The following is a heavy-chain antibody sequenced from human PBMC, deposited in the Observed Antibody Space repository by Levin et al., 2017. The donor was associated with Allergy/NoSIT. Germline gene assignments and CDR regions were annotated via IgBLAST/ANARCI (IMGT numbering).Heavy chain of an antibody. CDR3: VRDVQGGEAPDSVFDS. CDR2: INTRGGSA. V-gene: IGHV1-46*03. CDR1: GYTFTTYY. D-gene: IGHD3-16*01. J-gene: IGHJ4*02. Sequence: ASVKVSCWASGYTFTTYYIHWVRQAPGQGLEWMGIINTRGGSASYAQKFQGRVTMTRDMSTRTVYLDLTNLNSDDTAIFYCVRDVQGGEAPDSVFDSWGQGTLVTVSS.